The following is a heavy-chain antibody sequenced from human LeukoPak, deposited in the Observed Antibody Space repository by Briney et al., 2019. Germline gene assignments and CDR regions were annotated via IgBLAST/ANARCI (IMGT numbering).Heavy chain of an antibody. D-gene: IGHD1-20*01. V-gene: IGHV5-51*01. CDR1: GYSFASYW. J-gene: IGHJ4*02. Sequence: GESLKISCKASGYSFASYWIGWVRQTSGKGLEWMAIIHPNDASTIYSPSFQGQVTISADRSITTAYLQWNTLQASDTAIYYCARHNNWAFDYWDRGTLLTVSS. CDR3: ARHNNWAFDY. CDR2: IHPNDAST.